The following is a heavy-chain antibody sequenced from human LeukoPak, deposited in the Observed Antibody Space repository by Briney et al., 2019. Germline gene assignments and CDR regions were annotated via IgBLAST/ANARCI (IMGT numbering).Heavy chain of an antibody. J-gene: IGHJ3*02. V-gene: IGHV4-61*05. Sequence: PSETLSLTCTVSGGSISSSSYYWSWIRQPPGKGLEWIGYIYYSGSTNYNPSLKSRVTISVDTSKNQFSLKLSSVTAADTAVYYCARHYYDFWSGYSWPDAFDIWGQGTMVTVSS. CDR3: ARHYYDFWSGYSWPDAFDI. D-gene: IGHD3-3*01. CDR1: GGSISSSSYY. CDR2: IYYSGST.